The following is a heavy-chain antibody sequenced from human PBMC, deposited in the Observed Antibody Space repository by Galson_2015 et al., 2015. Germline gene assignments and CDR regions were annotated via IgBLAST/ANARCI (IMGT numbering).Heavy chain of an antibody. CDR3: ARESPATFWFAP. Sequence: NPSAGNTNYAQKFQGRLAMTRDTSTSTVHMELSSLISEDTAVYFCARESPATFWFAPWGQGTLVTVSS. J-gene: IGHJ5*02. CDR2: NPSAGNT. V-gene: IGHV1-46*01. D-gene: IGHD2-15*01.